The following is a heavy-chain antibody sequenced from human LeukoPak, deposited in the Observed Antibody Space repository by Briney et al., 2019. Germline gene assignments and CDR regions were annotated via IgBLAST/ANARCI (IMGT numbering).Heavy chain of an antibody. J-gene: IGHJ3*02. CDR2: IYYRGST. CDR3: ARDRYSGYDGFGAFDI. CDR1: GGPLTSYY. Sequence: SETLSLTCTVSGGPLTSYYWSWIRQPPGKGLEWIGFIYYRGSTNYNPSLESRVTISVDTSKNRFSLKLSSVTAADTAVYYCARDRYSGYDGFGAFDIWGQGTMVTVSS. D-gene: IGHD5-12*01. V-gene: IGHV4-59*01.